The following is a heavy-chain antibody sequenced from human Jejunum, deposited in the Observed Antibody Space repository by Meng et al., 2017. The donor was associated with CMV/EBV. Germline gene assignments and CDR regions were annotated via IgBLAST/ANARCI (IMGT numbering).Heavy chain of an antibody. V-gene: IGHV4-59*01. D-gene: IGHD3-22*01. Sequence: YEGRWGRKPPEKGREWVGHIYYKGNNNDNPALKRRVTISVDASKNQFSLKLSSVTAADTAVYYCARGQEYHESTGYYSWGQGRLVTVSS. J-gene: IGHJ4*02. CDR1: YE. CDR2: IYYKGNN. CDR3: ARGQEYHESTGYYS.